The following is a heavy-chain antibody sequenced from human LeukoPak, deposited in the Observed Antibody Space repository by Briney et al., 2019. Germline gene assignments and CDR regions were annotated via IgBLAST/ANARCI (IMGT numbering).Heavy chain of an antibody. D-gene: IGHD5-18*01. CDR2: INPNSGGT. CDR1: GYTFTGYY. J-gene: IGHJ5*02. V-gene: IGHV1-2*02. CDR3: AREGYSYGYPWFDP. Sequence: GASVKVSCKASGYTFTGYYMHWVRQAPGQGLEWMGWINPNSGGTNYAQKFQGRVTMTRDTSISTAYMELSRLRSDDTAVYYCAREGYSYGYPWFDPWGQGTLVTVSS.